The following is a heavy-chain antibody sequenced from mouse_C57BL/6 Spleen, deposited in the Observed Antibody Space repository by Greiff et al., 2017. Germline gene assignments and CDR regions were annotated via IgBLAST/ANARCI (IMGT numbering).Heavy chain of an antibody. CDR2: ISGGGGNT. J-gene: IGHJ3*01. CDR3: ARQEIYYYGSSYGFAY. CDR1: GFTFSSYT. Sequence: EVKLMESGGGLVKPGGSLKLSCAASGFTFSSYTMSWVRQTPEKRLEWVATISGGGGNTYYPDSVKGRFTISRDNAKNTLYLQMSSLRSEDTALYYCARQEIYYYGSSYGFAYWGQGTLVTVSA. V-gene: IGHV5-9*01. D-gene: IGHD1-1*01.